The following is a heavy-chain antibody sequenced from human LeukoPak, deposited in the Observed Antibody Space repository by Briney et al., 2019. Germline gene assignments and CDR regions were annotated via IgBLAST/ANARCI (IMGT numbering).Heavy chain of an antibody. J-gene: IGHJ4*02. V-gene: IGHV3-53*01. Sequence: GGSLRLSCVASGFTLSSNYMSWVRQAPGKGLEWVSVINSDRNTYYTDSVKGRFTISLDNSKNTLDLQIKSLRAEDTAVYNCARQFWPLVIWGQGTLVTVSS. CDR2: INSDRNT. CDR3: ARQFWPLVI. CDR1: GFTLSSNY. D-gene: IGHD2-21*01.